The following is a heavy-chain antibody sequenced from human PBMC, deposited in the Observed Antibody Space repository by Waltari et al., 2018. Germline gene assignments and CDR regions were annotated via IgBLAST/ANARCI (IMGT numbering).Heavy chain of an antibody. V-gene: IGHV4-34*01. Sequence: QVQLQQWGAGLLKPSETLSLTCAVYGGSFNGYYLSWTRQPPGKGLEWIGEIHPRGSTAYNPSLTSRATISGDMSKTQFSLKLTSVTAADTAVYFCARGRDPYKGGSLWGLGTLVTVSS. CDR3: ARGRDPYKGGSL. CDR2: IHPRGST. D-gene: IGHD1-1*01. CDR1: GGSFNGYY. J-gene: IGHJ4*02.